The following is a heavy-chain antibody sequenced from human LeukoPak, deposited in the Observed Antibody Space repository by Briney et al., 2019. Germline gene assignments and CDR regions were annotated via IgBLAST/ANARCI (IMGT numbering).Heavy chain of an antibody. D-gene: IGHD3-10*01. CDR1: GFTVSNYW. Sequence: GGSLRLSCAASGFTVSNYWMHWVRQAPGKGLVWVSRINADGSSTTYADSVKGRFTISRDNAKNTLYLQMNSLRAEDTAVYYCARGGLARGAEHDYWGQGTLVTVSS. CDR3: ARGGLARGAEHDY. CDR2: INADGSST. V-gene: IGHV3-74*01. J-gene: IGHJ4*02.